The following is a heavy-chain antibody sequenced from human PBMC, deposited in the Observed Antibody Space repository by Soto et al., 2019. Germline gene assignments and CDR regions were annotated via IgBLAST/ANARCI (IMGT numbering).Heavy chain of an antibody. V-gene: IGHV1-18*04. Sequence: ASVKVSCKASGYTFTSYGISWVRQAPGQGLEWMGWISAYNGNTNYAQKLQGRVTTTTDTSTSTAYMELRSLRSDDTAVYYCARDDIRQQLVFYYYYGMDVWGQGTTVTVSS. CDR1: GYTFTSYG. J-gene: IGHJ6*02. D-gene: IGHD6-13*01. CDR2: ISAYNGNT. CDR3: ARDDIRQQLVFYYYYGMDV.